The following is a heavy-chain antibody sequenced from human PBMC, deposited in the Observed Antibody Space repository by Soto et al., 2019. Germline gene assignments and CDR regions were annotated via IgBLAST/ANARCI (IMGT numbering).Heavy chain of an antibody. Sequence: PSETLSLTCAVYGGSFSGYYWSWIRQPPGKGLEWIGEINHSGSTNYNPSLKSRVTISVDTSKNQFSLKLSSVTAADTAVYYCARELWFGDSWGQGTLVTVSS. V-gene: IGHV4-34*01. CDR1: GGSFSGYY. CDR3: ARELWFGDS. D-gene: IGHD3-10*01. CDR2: INHSGST. J-gene: IGHJ4*02.